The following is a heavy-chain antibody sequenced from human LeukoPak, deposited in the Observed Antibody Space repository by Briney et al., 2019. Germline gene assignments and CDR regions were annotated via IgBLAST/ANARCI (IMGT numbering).Heavy chain of an antibody. V-gene: IGHV4-39*07. CDR2: IYYSGST. Sequence: SETLSLTCTVSGGSISSSSYYWGWIRQPPGKGLEWIGSIYYSGSTYYNPSLKSRVTISVDTSKNQFSLELSSVTAADTAVYYCARETSQWELPLYFDYWGQGTLVTVSS. D-gene: IGHD1-26*01. CDR3: ARETSQWELPLYFDY. J-gene: IGHJ4*02. CDR1: GGSISSSSYY.